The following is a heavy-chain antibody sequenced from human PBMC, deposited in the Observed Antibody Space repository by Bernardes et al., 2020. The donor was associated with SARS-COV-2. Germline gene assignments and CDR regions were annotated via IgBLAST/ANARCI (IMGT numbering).Heavy chain of an antibody. CDR3: ARRYYGSGSPEAFDI. D-gene: IGHD3-10*01. J-gene: IGHJ3*02. Sequence: ASVKVSCKASGYTFTGYYMHWVRQAPGQGLEWMGWISPNSGGTNYAQKFQGRVTMTRDTSISTAYMELSRLGSDDTAVYYCARRYYGSGSPEAFDIWGQGTMVTVSS. CDR1: GYTFTGYY. CDR2: ISPNSGGT. V-gene: IGHV1-2*02.